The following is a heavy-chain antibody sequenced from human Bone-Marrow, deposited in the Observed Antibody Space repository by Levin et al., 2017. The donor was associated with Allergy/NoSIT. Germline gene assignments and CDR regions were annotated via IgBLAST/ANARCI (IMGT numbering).Heavy chain of an antibody. J-gene: IGHJ4*02. Sequence: GASVKVSCKVSGYTLTKFSMHWVRQAPGKGLEWMGGFDPEDGEIIYPQKFKGRVTMTEDTSTDTAYMELSSLRSEDTAVYYCATFSAFDTSGFYFDSWGQGTLLTVSS. CDR2: FDPEDGEI. V-gene: IGHV1-24*01. CDR1: GYTLTKFS. D-gene: IGHD3-3*01. CDR3: ATFSAFDTSGFYFDS.